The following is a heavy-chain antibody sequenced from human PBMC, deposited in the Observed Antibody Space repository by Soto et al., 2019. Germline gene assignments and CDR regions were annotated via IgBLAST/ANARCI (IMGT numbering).Heavy chain of an antibody. CDR1: GLTFSNYA. CDR2: MSGSSSTT. V-gene: IGHV3-23*01. J-gene: IGHJ4*02. D-gene: IGHD6-19*01. CDR3: AKATTNGGWFNPFDS. Sequence: EVRLLESGGGLVKPGGSLRLSCATSGLTFSNYAMSWVRQAPGGGLEWVSSMSGSSSTTYYADSVRGRFTISRDNSRDTLFLQMNSLTADDTAVYYCAKATTNGGWFNPFDSWGQGALVTVSS.